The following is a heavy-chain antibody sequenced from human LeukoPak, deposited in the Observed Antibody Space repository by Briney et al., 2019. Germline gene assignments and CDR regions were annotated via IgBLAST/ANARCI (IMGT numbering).Heavy chain of an antibody. Sequence: GASVKVSCKVSGYTLTELSMHWVRQAPGKGLEWMGGFDPEDGETIYAQKFQGRVTMTEDTSTDTAYMELSSLRSEDTAVYYCATQRYSYGSTDAFDIWGQGTMAIVSS. V-gene: IGHV1-24*01. CDR3: ATQRYSYGSTDAFDI. J-gene: IGHJ3*02. CDR1: GYTLTELS. D-gene: IGHD5-18*01. CDR2: FDPEDGET.